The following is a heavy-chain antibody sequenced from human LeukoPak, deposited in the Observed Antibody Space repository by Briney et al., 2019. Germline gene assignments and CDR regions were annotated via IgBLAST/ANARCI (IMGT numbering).Heavy chain of an antibody. CDR3: ARDQSRRSDY. V-gene: IGHV3-7*03. Sequence: GGSLRLSCAASGFTFSSYWMTWVRQAPGKGLEWVAIIKEDGSEEYYVDSVKGRFTISRDNAKNSLYLQMNSLGVEDTVVYYCARDQSRRSDYWGQGTLVTVSS. J-gene: IGHJ4*02. CDR1: GFTFSSYW. CDR2: IKEDGSEE.